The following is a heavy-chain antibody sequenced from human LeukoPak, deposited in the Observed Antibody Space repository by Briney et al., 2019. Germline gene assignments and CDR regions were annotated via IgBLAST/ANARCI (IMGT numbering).Heavy chain of an antibody. Sequence: SQTLSLTCTVSGGSISSGGYYWSWIRQPPGEGLEWIVYIYYSGSTYYHPSLKSRLTISLDTSKNQFSLKLSSVSAADTGVYYCARVTTVTTFFHFDYWGQGTLVTVSS. CDR3: ARVTTVTTFFHFDY. CDR2: IYYSGST. CDR1: GGSISSGGYY. J-gene: IGHJ4*02. D-gene: IGHD4-17*01. V-gene: IGHV4-30-4*01.